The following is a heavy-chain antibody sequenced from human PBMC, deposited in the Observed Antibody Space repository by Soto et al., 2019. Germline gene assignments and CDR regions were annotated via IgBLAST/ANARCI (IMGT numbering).Heavy chain of an antibody. J-gene: IGHJ4*02. V-gene: IGHV1-8*01. CDR2: INPNIGNI. CDR1: GNTFTSYD. Sequence: ASVKVSCKASGNTFTSYDINWVRQATGHGLEWMGWINPNIGNIGYAQKFQGRVTMTRDTAIRTAYMEVSRLRSDDTAVYYCARGRVSGSYYLREYWVERTLVVVS. CDR3: ARGRVSGSYYLREY. D-gene: IGHD3-10*01.